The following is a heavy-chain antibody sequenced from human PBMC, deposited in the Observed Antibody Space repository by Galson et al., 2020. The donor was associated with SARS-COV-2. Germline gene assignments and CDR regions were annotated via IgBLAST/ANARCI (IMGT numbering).Heavy chain of an antibody. CDR3: AHESYDYVWGSYRGY. J-gene: IGHJ4*02. CDR2: IYWDGDK. V-gene: IGHV2-5*02. Sequence: SGPTLVKPTQTLTLTYTFSGFSLSTSGVGVGWIRQPPGKALEWLALIYWDGDKRYSPSLKSRLTITKDTSKNQVVLTMTNMDPVDTATYYCAHESYDYVWGSYRGYWGQGTLVTVSS. D-gene: IGHD3-16*02. CDR1: GFSLSTSGVG.